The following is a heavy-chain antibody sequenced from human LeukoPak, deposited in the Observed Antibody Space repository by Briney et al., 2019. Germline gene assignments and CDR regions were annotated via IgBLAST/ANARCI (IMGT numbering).Heavy chain of an antibody. CDR3: TGRSGSYML. CDR1: GFTFSSYA. J-gene: IGHJ4*02. D-gene: IGHD3-10*01. V-gene: IGHV3-53*01. CDR2: IYSGGST. Sequence: PGGSLRLSCAASGFTFSSYAMSWVRQAPGKGLEWVSIIYSGGSTYYADSVKGRFTISRDNSKNTLYLQMNSLRAEDTAVYYCTGRSGSYMLWGQGTLVTVSS.